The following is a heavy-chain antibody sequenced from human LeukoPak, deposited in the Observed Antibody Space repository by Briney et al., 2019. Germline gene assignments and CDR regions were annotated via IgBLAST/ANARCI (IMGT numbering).Heavy chain of an antibody. Sequence: ASVKVSCKASGYTFTSYAMHWVRQAPGQRLEWMGWTNAGNGNTKYSQKFQGRVTITRDTSASTAYMELSSLRSEDTAVYYCARDKARYYYDSSGYLDGWGQGTLVTVSS. V-gene: IGHV1-3*01. D-gene: IGHD3-22*01. CDR1: GYTFTSYA. CDR2: TNAGNGNT. J-gene: IGHJ4*02. CDR3: ARDKARYYYDSSGYLDG.